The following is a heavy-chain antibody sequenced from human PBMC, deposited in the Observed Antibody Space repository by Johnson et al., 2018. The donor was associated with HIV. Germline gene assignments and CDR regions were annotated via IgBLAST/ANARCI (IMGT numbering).Heavy chain of an antibody. CDR3: ARDPQYSSSWYPPTDAFDI. Sequence: VQLVESGGGLVQPGGSLRLSCAASGFTVSSNYMSWVRQAPGKGLEWVSVIYSGGSTYYADSVKGRFTISRDNSKNTLYLQMNSLRAEDTAVYYCARDPQYSSSWYPPTDAFDIWGQGTMVTVSS. CDR1: GFTVSSNY. D-gene: IGHD6-13*01. CDR2: IYSGGST. V-gene: IGHV3-66*02. J-gene: IGHJ3*02.